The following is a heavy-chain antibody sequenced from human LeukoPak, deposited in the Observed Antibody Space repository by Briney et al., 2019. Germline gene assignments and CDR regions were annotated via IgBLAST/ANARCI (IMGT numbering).Heavy chain of an antibody. V-gene: IGHV4-30-2*01. CDR1: GASISSGEYY. D-gene: IGHD6-6*01. CDR2: IHHSGGT. CDR3: AREAKYRNSVAVGFDI. Sequence: PSETLSLTCTVSGASISSGEYYWSWIRQPPGKGLEWIGYIHHSGGTYYNPSLKSRVTISIDRSKDQFSLKLTSVTAADTAVYFCAREAKYRNSVAVGFDIWGQGTMVTVSS. J-gene: IGHJ3*02.